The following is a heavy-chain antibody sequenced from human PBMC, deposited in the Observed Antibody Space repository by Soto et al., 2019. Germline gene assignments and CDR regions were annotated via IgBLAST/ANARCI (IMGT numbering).Heavy chain of an antibody. D-gene: IGHD4-17*01. V-gene: IGHV1-69*12. CDR3: ARATVTYDYYYYGMDV. CDR1: GGTFSSYA. J-gene: IGHJ6*02. CDR2: IIPIYGTA. Sequence: QVQLVQSGAEVKKPGSSVKVSCKASGGTFSSYAINWVRQAPGQGLEWMGGIIPIYGTANYAQKFQGRVTITAEESTSTGDMELSSLRAEDTAGDYCARATVTYDYYYYGMDVWGQGTTVTVSS.